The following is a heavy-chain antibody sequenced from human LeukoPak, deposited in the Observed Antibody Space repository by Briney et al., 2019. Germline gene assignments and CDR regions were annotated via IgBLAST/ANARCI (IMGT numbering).Heavy chain of an antibody. J-gene: IGHJ5*02. CDR1: GGSISSGSYY. Sequence: SETLSLTCTVSGGSISSGSYYWSWIRQPAGKGLEWIGRIYTSGSTNYNPSLKSRVTISVDTSKNQFSLKLSSVTAADTAVYYCAKVEGPPRFDPWGQGTLVTVSS. CDR3: AKVEGPPRFDP. CDR2: IYTSGST. V-gene: IGHV4-61*02.